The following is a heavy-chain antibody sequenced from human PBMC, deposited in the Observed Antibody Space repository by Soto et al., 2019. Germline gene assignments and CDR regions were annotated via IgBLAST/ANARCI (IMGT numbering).Heavy chain of an antibody. CDR2: ISSGSVYI. J-gene: IGHJ3*01. CDR3: ARYDAFKAFDL. V-gene: IGHV3-21*01. Sequence: GGSLRLSCTASGFTFNSYSVNWVRQAPGKGLEWVASISSGSVYIDFADSVKGRFTISRDDVTNSVSLQMDSLRVEDTGIYYCARYDAFKAFDLWGQGTMVTVSS. D-gene: IGHD1-1*01. CDR1: GFTFNSYS.